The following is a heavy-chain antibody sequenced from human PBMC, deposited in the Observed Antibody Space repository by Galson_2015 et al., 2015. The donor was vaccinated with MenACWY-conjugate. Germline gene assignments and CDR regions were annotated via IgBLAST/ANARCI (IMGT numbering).Heavy chain of an antibody. Sequence: SLRLSCAASGFTFSSYSMNWVRQAPGKGLEWVSYISSSSSTIYYADSVKGRFTISRDDTKNSLYLQMNSLRAEDTAVYYCAAGYTYGYMFDFWGQGTLVTVSP. J-gene: IGHJ4*02. CDR3: AAGYTYGYMFDF. D-gene: IGHD5-18*01. CDR2: ISSSSSTI. CDR1: GFTFSSYS. V-gene: IGHV3-48*04.